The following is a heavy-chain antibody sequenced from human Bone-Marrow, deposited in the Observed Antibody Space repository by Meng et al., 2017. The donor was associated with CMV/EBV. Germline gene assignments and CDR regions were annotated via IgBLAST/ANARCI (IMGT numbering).Heavy chain of an antibody. V-gene: IGHV3-74*03. D-gene: IGHD2-8*01. CDR2: IESDGRIT. CDR3: ARRNNDYYAIDV. CDR1: GFTFSSYW. J-gene: IGHJ6*02. Sequence: GGSLRLSCAASGFTFSSYWMHWVRQAPGKGLVWVSRIESDGRITTYADSVKGRFIISRDNAKNTLYLQMNSLRAEDTAVYYCARRNNDYYAIDVWGQGTTVTVSS.